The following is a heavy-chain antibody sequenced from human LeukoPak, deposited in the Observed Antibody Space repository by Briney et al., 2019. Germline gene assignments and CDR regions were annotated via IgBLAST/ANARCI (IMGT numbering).Heavy chain of an antibody. CDR2: ISSSSSYI. Sequence: GGSLRLSCAASGFTLSSYSMNWVRQAPGKGLEWVSSISSSSSYIYYADSVKGRFTISRDNAKNSLYLQMNSLRAEDTAVYYCARGGDSTIFGVVTVPGPFDYWGQGTLVTVSS. CDR3: ARGGDSTIFGVVTVPGPFDY. J-gene: IGHJ4*02. D-gene: IGHD3-3*01. V-gene: IGHV3-21*01. CDR1: GFTLSSYS.